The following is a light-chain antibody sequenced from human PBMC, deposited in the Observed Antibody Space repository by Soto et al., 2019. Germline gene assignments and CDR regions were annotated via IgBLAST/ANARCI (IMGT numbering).Light chain of an antibody. Sequence: QSALTQPASVSGSPGQSITISCTGTSSDVGGYKYVSWYQQHPGKAPKLMIYEVSNRPSGVSNRFSGYKSGNTASLTISGLQAEDEADYYRSSYTSTSTWVFGGGTKLTVL. CDR1: SSDVGGYKY. CDR2: EVS. V-gene: IGLV2-14*01. J-gene: IGLJ3*02. CDR3: SSYTSTSTWV.